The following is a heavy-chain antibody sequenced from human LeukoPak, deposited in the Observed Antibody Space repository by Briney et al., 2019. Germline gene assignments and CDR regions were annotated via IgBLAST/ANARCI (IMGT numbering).Heavy chain of an antibody. CDR1: GDSISSGDSY. V-gene: IGHV4-30-4*01. Sequence: SETLSLTCTVSGDSISSGDSYWSWLRQPPGRGREWIGYVYFSGGTDYNPSLKSRLTMSVARSKNQFSLKLSSVTAADTAVYYCARDGPAGIAAAESNWFDPWGQGTLVTVSS. CDR3: ARDGPAGIAAAESNWFDP. D-gene: IGHD6-13*01. CDR2: VYFSGGT. J-gene: IGHJ5*02.